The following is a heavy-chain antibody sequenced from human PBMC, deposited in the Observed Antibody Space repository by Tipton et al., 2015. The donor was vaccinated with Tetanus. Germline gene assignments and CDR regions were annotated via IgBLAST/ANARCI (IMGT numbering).Heavy chain of an antibody. CDR2: INHSGST. CDR3: ARHMAEHDTRYFDL. D-gene: IGHD3-16*02. CDR1: GGSFSAYY. V-gene: IGHV4-34*01. Sequence: TLSLTCAVYGGSFSAYYWSWIRQSPGKGLEWIGEINHSGSTTYSPSLKSRVTISLDKSKNEISLRLRSVTAADTALYFCARHMAEHDTRYFDLWGQGTKVTVSS. J-gene: IGHJ3*01.